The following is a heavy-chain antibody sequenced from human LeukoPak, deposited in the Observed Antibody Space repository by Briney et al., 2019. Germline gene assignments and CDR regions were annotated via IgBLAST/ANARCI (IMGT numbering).Heavy chain of an antibody. CDR2: IWYDGSNK. CDR3: ARDDCSGGSCYPDY. CDR1: GFTFSSYG. D-gene: IGHD2-15*01. V-gene: IGHV3-33*01. J-gene: IGHJ4*02. Sequence: PGGSLRLSCAASGFTFSSYGMHWVRQAPGKGLEWVAVIWYDGSNKNYADSVKGRFTISRDNSKNTVYLQMNSLRAEDMAAYYCARDDCSGGSCYPDYWGQGTLVTVSS.